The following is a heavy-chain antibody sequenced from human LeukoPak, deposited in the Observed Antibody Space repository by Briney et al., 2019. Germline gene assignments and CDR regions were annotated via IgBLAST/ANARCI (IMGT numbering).Heavy chain of an antibody. J-gene: IGHJ4*02. CDR2: ISSSSTYI. V-gene: IGHV3-21*01. CDR3: ARLEYYYDSSEDPYFDY. Sequence: GGSLRLSCAASGFTFSSYSMNWVRQAPGKGLEWVSSISSSSTYIYYADSVKGRFTISRDNAKNPLYLQMNSLRAEDTAVYYCARLEYYYDSSEDPYFDYWGQGILVTVSS. CDR1: GFTFSSYS. D-gene: IGHD3-22*01.